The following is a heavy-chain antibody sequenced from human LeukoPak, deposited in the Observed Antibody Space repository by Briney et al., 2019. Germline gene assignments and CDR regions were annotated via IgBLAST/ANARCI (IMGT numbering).Heavy chain of an antibody. D-gene: IGHD2-2*02. CDR1: GYSFTSYW. CDR3: ARSGLYCSSTSCYTRNWFDP. J-gene: IGHJ5*02. V-gene: IGHV5-51*01. Sequence: GEFLKISCKGSGYSFTSYWIGWVRQMPGKGLEWIGIIYPGDSDTRYSPSFQGQVTISADKSISTAYLQWSSLKASDTAMYYCARSGLYCSSTSCYTRNWFDPWGQGTLVTVSS. CDR2: IYPGDSDT.